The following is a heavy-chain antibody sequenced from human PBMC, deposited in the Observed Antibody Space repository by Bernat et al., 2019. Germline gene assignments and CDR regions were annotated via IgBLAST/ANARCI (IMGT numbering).Heavy chain of an antibody. CDR1: GFTFSDYY. V-gene: IGHV3-11*01. CDR2: NSSSGSTI. CDR3: GGVGSGDPVSF. D-gene: IGHD3-10*01. J-gene: IGHJ4*02. Sequence: QVQLVESGGGLVKPGGSLRLPCAASGFTFSDYYMSWIRQAPGKGLEWVSFNSSSGSTIYYADSVKGRFTIPRDNAKNSLYLQMNSLRAEDTAVYYCGGVGSGDPVSFWGQGTLVTVSS.